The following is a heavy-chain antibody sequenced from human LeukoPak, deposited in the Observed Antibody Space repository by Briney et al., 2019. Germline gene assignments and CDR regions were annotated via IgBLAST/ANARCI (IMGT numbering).Heavy chain of an antibody. CDR3: ARDGLRGYSSSWSSYYYYGMDV. J-gene: IGHJ6*02. CDR2: INPSGGST. CDR1: GYPFTSYY. Sequence: ASVKVSCKASGYPFTSYYMHWVRQAPGQGLEWMGIINPSGGSTSYAQKFQGRVTMTRDTSTSTVYMELSSLRSEDTAVYYCARDGLRGYSSSWSSYYYYGMDVWGQGTTVTVSS. D-gene: IGHD6-13*01. V-gene: IGHV1-46*01.